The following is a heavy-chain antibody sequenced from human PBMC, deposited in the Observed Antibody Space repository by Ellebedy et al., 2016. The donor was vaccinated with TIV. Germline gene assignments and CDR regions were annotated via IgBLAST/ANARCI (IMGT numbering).Heavy chain of an antibody. CDR1: GFTVSSNY. J-gene: IGHJ6*02. V-gene: IGHV3-66*01. Sequence: GGSLRLSCAASGFTVSSNYMSWVRQAPGKGLEWVSVIYSGGSTYYADSVKGRFTISRDNAKNSLYLQMNSLRDEDTAVYYCARCGSSGWYDEDYYYYYGMDVWGQGTTVTVSS. D-gene: IGHD6-19*01. CDR3: ARCGSSGWYDEDYYYYYGMDV. CDR2: IYSGGST.